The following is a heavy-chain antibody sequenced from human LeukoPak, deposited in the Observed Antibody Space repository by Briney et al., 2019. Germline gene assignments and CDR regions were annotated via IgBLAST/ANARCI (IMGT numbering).Heavy chain of an antibody. D-gene: IGHD3-22*01. V-gene: IGHV5-51*01. CDR2: IYPDDSDT. CDR1: GYSFTSYW. CDR3: ARRYDSSAYAVDY. Sequence: GESLKISCKGSGYSFTSYWSGWVRQMPGKGLEWMGIIYPDDSDTRYSPSFQGQVTISADKSISTAYLQWSSLKASDTAMYYCARRYDSSAYAVDYWGQGTLVTVSS. J-gene: IGHJ4*02.